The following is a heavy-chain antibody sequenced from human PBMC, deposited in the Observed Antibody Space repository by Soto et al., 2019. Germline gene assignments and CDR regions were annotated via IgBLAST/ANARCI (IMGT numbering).Heavy chain of an antibody. J-gene: IGHJ4*02. CDR3: ARTAPMDAGDKYYYDF. CDR2: IIPFFGTE. CDR1: AGTFSTFG. Sequence: SVKVSCKASAGTFSTFGISWGRQATGQGLEWMGGIIPFFGTEKYSQKFEDRITITADESTNTVYMDLRSLTSEDTAIYYCARTAPMDAGDKYYYDFWGQGALVTVSS. V-gene: IGHV1-69*13. D-gene: IGHD3-16*01.